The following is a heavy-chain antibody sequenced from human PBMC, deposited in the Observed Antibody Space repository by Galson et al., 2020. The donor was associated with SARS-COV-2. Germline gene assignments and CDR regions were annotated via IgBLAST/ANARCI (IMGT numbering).Heavy chain of an antibody. J-gene: IGHJ3*02. Sequence: SQTLSLTCTVSGSSISDYYCSWIRQSPGKAPEWIAYVYHSGSTNYNPALKSRVSISVDTSKNQFSRNLTTVTAADTVVYYCAAAVGGPALIDYFD. D-gene: IGHD3-16*01. CDR3: AAAVGGPALIDYFD. CDR2: VYHSGST. CDR1: GSSISDYY. V-gene: IGHV4-59*01.